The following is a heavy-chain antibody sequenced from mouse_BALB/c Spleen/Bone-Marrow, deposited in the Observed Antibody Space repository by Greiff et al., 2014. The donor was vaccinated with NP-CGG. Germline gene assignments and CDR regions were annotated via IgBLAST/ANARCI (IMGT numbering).Heavy chain of an antibody. CDR2: IDPANGNT. D-gene: IGHD1-1*01. V-gene: IGHV14-3*02. CDR3: ASYYYGSNYEFAY. J-gene: IGHJ3*01. CDR1: GFNIKDTY. Sequence: VQLQQPGAELVKPGASVKLSCTASGFNIKDTYMHWVKQRPEQGLEWIGRIDPANGNTKYDPKFQGKATITAESSSNTAYLQLSSLTSEDAAVYYCASYYYGSNYEFAYWGQGTLVTVSA.